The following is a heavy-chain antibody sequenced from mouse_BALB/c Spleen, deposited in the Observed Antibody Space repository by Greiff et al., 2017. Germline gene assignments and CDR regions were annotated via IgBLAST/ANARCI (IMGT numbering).Heavy chain of an antibody. CDR2: ISSGGSYT. J-gene: IGHJ1*01. D-gene: IGHD1-1*01. CDR3: ARHPLYYGSRRWYFDV. Sequence: EVKLEESGGGLVKPGGSLKLSCAASGFTFSSYAMSWVRQTPEKRLEWVATISSGGSYTYYPDSVKGRFTISRDNAKNTLYLQMSSLRSEDTAMYYCARHPLYYGSRRWYFDVWGAGTTVTVSS. V-gene: IGHV5-9-3*01. CDR1: GFTFSSYA.